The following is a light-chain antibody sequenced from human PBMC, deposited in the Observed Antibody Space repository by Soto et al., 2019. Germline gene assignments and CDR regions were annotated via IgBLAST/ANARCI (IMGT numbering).Light chain of an antibody. V-gene: IGLV2-14*03. Sequence: QSALTQPASVSGSPGQSVTISCNGSISDLGTYNYVSWFQQHPDKAPKLMIFGVNDRPSGVSDRFSGSKSGNTASLTISGLQAEDEADYYCCSYSTITTYVFGTGTKLTV. CDR2: GVN. CDR1: ISDLGTYNY. CDR3: CSYSTITTYV. J-gene: IGLJ1*01.